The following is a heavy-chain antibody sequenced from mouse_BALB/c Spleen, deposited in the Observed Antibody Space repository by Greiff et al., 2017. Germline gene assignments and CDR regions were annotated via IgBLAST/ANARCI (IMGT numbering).Heavy chain of an antibody. D-gene: IGHD1-2*01. CDR3: ARALLRLRYFDY. CDR1: GFTFSSYG. CDR2: INSNGGST. J-gene: IGHJ2*01. Sequence: EVKVVESGGGLVKPGGSLKLSCAASGFTFSSYGMSWVRQTPDKRLELVATINSNGGSTYYPDSVKGRFTISRDNAKNTLYLQMSSLKSEDTAMYYCARALLRLRYFDYWGQGTTLTVSS. V-gene: IGHV5-6-3*01.